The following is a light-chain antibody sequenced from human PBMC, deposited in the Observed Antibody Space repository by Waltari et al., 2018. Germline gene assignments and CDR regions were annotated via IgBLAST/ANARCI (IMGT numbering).Light chain of an antibody. CDR1: QSLVYSDGNIY. V-gene: IGKV2-30*01. CDR2: KVS. CDR3: MQGTNWPQS. J-gene: IGKJ2*03. Sequence: DVVMTQSPLSLPVTLGQPASISCRVSQSLVYSDGNIYLNWFQQRPGQSPRRLIYKVSRRDSGVPDRFSGSGSGTDFTLRISRVEAEDVGLYFCMQGTNWPQSFGQGTKLEIK.